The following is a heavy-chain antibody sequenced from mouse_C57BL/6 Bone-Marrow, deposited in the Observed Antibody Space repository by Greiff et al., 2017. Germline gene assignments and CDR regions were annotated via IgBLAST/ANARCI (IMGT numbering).Heavy chain of an antibody. Sequence: QVHVKQSGAELVRPGASVTLSCKASGFTFTDYEMHWVKQTPVHGLEWIGAIDPETGGTAYNQKFKGKGILTADKSSSTAYMELRSLTSADAAVYYCTRLGDGAPGAMDYWGQGTSVTVSS. CDR2: IDPETGGT. J-gene: IGHJ4*01. CDR1: GFTFTDYE. V-gene: IGHV1-15*01. CDR3: TRLGDGAPGAMDY. D-gene: IGHD2-3*01.